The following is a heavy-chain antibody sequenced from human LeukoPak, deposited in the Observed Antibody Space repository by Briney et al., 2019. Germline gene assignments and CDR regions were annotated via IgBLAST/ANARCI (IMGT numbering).Heavy chain of an antibody. CDR3: VRVPPGTTIYAY. CDR1: GYTFTSYH. CDR2: MNPNNSDI. D-gene: IGHD1-14*01. V-gene: IGHV1-8*01. Sequence: ASVKVSCKASGYTFTSYHINWVRQATGQGLGWVGWMNPNNSDIGYAQKFQGRVTMTRNTSIGTAYMELSSLRSEDTAIYYCVRVPPGTTIYAYWGQGTLVTVSS. J-gene: IGHJ4*02.